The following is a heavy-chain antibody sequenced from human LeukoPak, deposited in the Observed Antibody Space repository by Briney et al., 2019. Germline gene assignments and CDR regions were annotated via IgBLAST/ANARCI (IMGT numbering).Heavy chain of an antibody. CDR3: ATWGGSGSYYNVHY. CDR1: GYTLTELS. V-gene: IGHV1-24*01. D-gene: IGHD3-10*01. CDR2: XDPEDGET. J-gene: IGHJ4*02. Sequence: GASVKVSCKVSGYTLTELSMHWVRQAPGKGLEWXXXXDPEDGETIYAQKFQGRVTMTEDTSTDTAYMELSSLRSEDTAVYYCATWGGSGSYYNVHYWGQGTLVTVSS.